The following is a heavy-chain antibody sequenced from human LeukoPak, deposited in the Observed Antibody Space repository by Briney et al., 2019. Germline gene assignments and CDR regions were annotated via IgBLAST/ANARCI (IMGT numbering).Heavy chain of an antibody. Sequence: GGSLRLSCAASGFTFSSYAMSWVRQAPGKGLEWVSAISASGASTHYADSVKGRFSISRGNSKNTLYLQMDSLRAEATAVYYCAKGRSYLDAFDIWGQGTMVTVSS. J-gene: IGHJ3*02. V-gene: IGHV3-23*01. CDR3: AKGRSYLDAFDI. CDR2: ISASGAST. CDR1: GFTFSSYA. D-gene: IGHD4-23*01.